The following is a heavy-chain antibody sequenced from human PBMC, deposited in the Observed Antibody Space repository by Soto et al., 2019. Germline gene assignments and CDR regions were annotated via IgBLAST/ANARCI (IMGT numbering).Heavy chain of an antibody. V-gene: IGHV1-18*01. D-gene: IGHD6-6*01. CDR3: ARVRQLVGCFYYYMDV. Sequence: QVQLLQSGAEVRKPGASVKVSCKASGYTFTNYGITWVRQAPGQGLEWMGGIGAYNGDTHYTQRLQGRVTMTTDTYTSTAYMVLRGLRSDDTAIYYCARVRQLVGCFYYYMDVWGKGTTVTVSS. CDR2: IGAYNGDT. CDR1: GYTFTNYG. J-gene: IGHJ6*03.